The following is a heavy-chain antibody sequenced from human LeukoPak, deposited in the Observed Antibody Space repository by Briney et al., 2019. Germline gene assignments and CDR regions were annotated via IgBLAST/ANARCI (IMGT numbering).Heavy chain of an antibody. D-gene: IGHD6-6*01. CDR1: GFTFTSYS. CDR2: ISSSSTTI. V-gene: IGHV3-48*01. J-gene: IGHJ3*02. CDR3: ASATQKEQLVPFGAFDI. Sequence: PGGSLRLSCAASGFTFTSYSMNWVRQAPGKGLEWVSYISSSSTTIYYADSVKGRFTISRDNAKNSLYLQMNSLRAEDTAVYYCASATQKEQLVPFGAFDIWGQGTMVTVSS.